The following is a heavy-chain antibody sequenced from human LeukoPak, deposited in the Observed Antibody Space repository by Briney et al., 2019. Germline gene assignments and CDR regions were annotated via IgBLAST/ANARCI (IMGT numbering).Heavy chain of an antibody. V-gene: IGHV3-23*01. CDR3: AKGDFYGDYPYGMDV. CDR1: GFTFTSYA. J-gene: IGHJ6*02. D-gene: IGHD3-3*01. CDR2: ISGSGGGT. Sequence: PGGSLRLSCAASGFTFTSYAMSWVRQAPGKGLEWVSAISGSGGGTYYADSVKGRFTISRENSKNTLYLQMNSLRAEDTAVYYCAKGDFYGDYPYGMDVWGQGTTVTVSS.